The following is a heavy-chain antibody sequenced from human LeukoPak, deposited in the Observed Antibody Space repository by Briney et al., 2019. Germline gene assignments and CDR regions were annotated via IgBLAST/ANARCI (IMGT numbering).Heavy chain of an antibody. D-gene: IGHD6-19*01. CDR2: IYTSGST. V-gene: IGHV4-61*02. CDR1: GGSISSGSYY. CDR3: ARSLLSSGWPFFDY. Sequence: SETLSLTCTVSGGSISSGSYYWSWIRQPAGKGLEWIGRIYTSGSTNYNPSLKSRVTISVDTSKNQFSLKLSSVTAADTAVYYCARSLLSSGWPFFDYWGQGTLVTVSS. J-gene: IGHJ4*02.